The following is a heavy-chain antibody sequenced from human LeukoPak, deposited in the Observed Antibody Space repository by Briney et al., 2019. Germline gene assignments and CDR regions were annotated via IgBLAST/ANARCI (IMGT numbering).Heavy chain of an antibody. CDR3: ARDRRDGYKTFDY. Sequence: GGSLRLSCAASGFTFSSYSMNWVRQAPGKGLEWVSYISSSSSTIYYADSVKGRFTISRDNAKNSLYLQMSSLRAEDTAVYYCARDRRDGYKTFDYWGQGTLVTVSS. V-gene: IGHV3-48*04. CDR2: ISSSSSTI. CDR1: GFTFSSYS. J-gene: IGHJ4*02. D-gene: IGHD5-24*01.